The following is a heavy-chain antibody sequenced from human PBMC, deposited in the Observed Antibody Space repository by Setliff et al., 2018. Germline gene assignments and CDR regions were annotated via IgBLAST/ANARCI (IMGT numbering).Heavy chain of an antibody. Sequence: ASVKVSCKTSGFSFTSFGFSWVRQAPGQGLEWMGSISGYTGETNYAQKFQARVTMTADASTNTAYMELRSLGSDDTAVYYCATFRGYTYGYDYWGQGTLVTVSS. CDR3: ATFRGYTYGYDY. J-gene: IGHJ4*02. CDR2: ISGYTGET. CDR1: GFSFTSFG. V-gene: IGHV1-18*01. D-gene: IGHD5-18*01.